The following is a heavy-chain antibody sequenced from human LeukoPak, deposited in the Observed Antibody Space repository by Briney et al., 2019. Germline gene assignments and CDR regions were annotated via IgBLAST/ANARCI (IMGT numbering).Heavy chain of an antibody. CDR2: ISYLSSHV. V-gene: IGHV3-21*01. Sequence: GGSLRLSCSASGFTFSDYDMNWVRQAPGKGLEWVSSISYLSSHVYYGDSVKGRFTISRDISKNMLNLQINILRAEDTAVYYCSKDASXXXXXXXWGQGTLVTVSS. CDR3: SKDASXXXXXXX. CDR1: GFTFSDYD. J-gene: IGHJ4*02.